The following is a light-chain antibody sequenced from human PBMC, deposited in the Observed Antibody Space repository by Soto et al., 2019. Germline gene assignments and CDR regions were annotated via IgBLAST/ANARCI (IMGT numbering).Light chain of an antibody. CDR2: VAP. J-gene: IGKJ2*01. CDR1: QNIENY. Sequence: DIQMTQSPSSLSASVGDSVTITCRASQNIENYVNWYQVKPGKAPKLLLSVAPGFQGDVPSRFSGSGSGTEFTLTISSLQPDDFATYYCQQCNSYSYTFGQGTKVDIK. V-gene: IGKV1-5*01. CDR3: QQCNSYSYT.